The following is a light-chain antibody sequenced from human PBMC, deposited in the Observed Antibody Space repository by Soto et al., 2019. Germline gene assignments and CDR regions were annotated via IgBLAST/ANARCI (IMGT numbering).Light chain of an antibody. CDR3: QQSGSPPYP. CDR1: QSVSSSY. V-gene: IGKV3-20*01. J-gene: IGKJ3*01. Sequence: EIVLTQAPGTLSWAPGERATLSCRASQSVSSSYLAWYQQKPGQAPRLLIYGASSRATGIPDRFSGSGSGTDFILTLSSLEAEDFAVYYCQQSGSPPYPFGPGTKVDIK. CDR2: GAS.